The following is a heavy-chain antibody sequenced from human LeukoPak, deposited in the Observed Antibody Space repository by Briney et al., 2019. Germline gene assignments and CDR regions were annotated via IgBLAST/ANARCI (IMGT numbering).Heavy chain of an antibody. D-gene: IGHD6-19*01. Sequence: PGGSLRLSCAACGFTFSNYWMHWVRQTPGKGLVWVSRINSDASVTTYADSVKGRFTISRDNAKNTLYLQMNSLRAEDTAVYYCARVTAVAGTSVGVDAWGQGILVTVS. J-gene: IGHJ4*02. V-gene: IGHV3-74*01. CDR2: INSDASVT. CDR3: ARVTAVAGTSVGVDA. CDR1: GFTFSNYW.